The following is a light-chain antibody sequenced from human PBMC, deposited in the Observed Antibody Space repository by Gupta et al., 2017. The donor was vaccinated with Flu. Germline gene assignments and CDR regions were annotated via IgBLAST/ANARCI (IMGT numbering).Light chain of an antibody. J-gene: IGKJ5*01. V-gene: IGKV3-11*01. CDR2: DAS. CDR3: QQRVNWPPVA. Sequence: ELVLTQSPATLSLSPGERATLSCRASQTVSTYLVWYQQKPGQAPRLLIYDASNRAAGVPARFSGSGSVTDFTLTISSLEPEDFAVYYGQQRVNWPPVAFGQGTRVEIK. CDR1: QTVSTY.